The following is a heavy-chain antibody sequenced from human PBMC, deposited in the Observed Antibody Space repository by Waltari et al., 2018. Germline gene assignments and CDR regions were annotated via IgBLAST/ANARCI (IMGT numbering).Heavy chain of an antibody. CDR1: GFTFGDYA. CDR3: SRGKYSSGWYGRY. J-gene: IGHJ4*02. D-gene: IGHD6-19*01. CDR2: IRTKAYCGTT. Sequence: EVQLVESGGGLVQPGRSLRLSCTASGFTFGDYAMNWYRQAPGKGLGWVGFIRTKAYCGTTEYAASVKGRFTISRDDSKSIAYLQMNSLKTEDTAVYYCSRGKYSSGWYGRYWGQGTLVTVSS. V-gene: IGHV3-49*03.